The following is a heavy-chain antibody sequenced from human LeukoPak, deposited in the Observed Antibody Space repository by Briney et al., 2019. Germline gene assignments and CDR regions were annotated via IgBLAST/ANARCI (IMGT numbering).Heavy chain of an antibody. D-gene: IGHD3-10*01. CDR3: AKDQGVLLWFGELFSFDY. CDR1: GFTFSSYA. J-gene: IGHJ4*02. CDR2: ISGSGGST. V-gene: IGHV3-23*01. Sequence: PGGSLRLSCAASGFTFSSYAMSWVRQAPGEGLEWVSAISGSGGSTYYADSVKGRFTISRDDSKNTLYLQMNSLRAEDTAVYYCAKDQGVLLWFGELFSFDYWGQGTLVTVSS.